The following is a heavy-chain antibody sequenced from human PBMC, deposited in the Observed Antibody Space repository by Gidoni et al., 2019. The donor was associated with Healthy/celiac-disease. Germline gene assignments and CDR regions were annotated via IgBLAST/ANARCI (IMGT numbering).Heavy chain of an antibody. CDR3: ARDGKAVLLGAVAPTAVDY. J-gene: IGHJ4*02. D-gene: IGHD6-19*01. Sequence: QVQLVQSGAEVKKPGASVKVSCKASGYPFTSYVNRWVRQAPGQGLEWMGGISAYNGNTNYAQKLQGRVTMTTDTSTSTAYMELRSLRSDDTAVYYCARDGKAVLLGAVAPTAVDYWGQGTLVTVSS. V-gene: IGHV1-18*01. CDR1: GYPFTSYV. CDR2: ISAYNGNT.